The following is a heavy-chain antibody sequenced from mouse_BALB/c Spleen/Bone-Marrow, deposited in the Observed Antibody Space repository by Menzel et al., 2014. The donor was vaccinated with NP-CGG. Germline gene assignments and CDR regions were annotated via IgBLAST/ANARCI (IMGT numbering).Heavy chain of an antibody. V-gene: IGHV3-8*02. CDR1: GDSITSGY. CDR3: ATYDGFYFDY. D-gene: IGHD2-3*01. Sequence: EVMLVESGPSLVKPSQALSLTCSVTGDSITSGYWNWIRKFPGNKLEHMGYISYSGSTYYCPSLKSRISITRDTSKNQYYLQLNSVTTEDTATYYCATYDGFYFDYWGQGTTLTVSS. CDR2: ISYSGST. J-gene: IGHJ2*01.